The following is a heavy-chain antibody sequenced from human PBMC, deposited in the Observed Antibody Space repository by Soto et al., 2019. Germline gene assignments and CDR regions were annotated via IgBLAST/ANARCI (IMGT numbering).Heavy chain of an antibody. D-gene: IGHD3-10*01. CDR3: ARGNPPIASGSLDY. V-gene: IGHV1-69*06. CDR1: GGTFSSYA. CDR2: IIPIFGTA. Sequence: SVKVSCKVSGGTFSSYAISWVRQAPGQGLEWMGGIIPIFGTANYAQKFQGRVTITADKSTSTAYMELSSLRSEDTAVYYCARGNPPIASGSLDYWGQGTLVTVSS. J-gene: IGHJ4*02.